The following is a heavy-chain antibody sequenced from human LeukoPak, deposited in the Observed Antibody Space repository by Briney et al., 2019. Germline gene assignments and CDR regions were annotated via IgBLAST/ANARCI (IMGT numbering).Heavy chain of an antibody. V-gene: IGHV3-11*01. J-gene: IGHJ6*02. Sequence: GGSLRLSCAASGFTFSEYYMTWIRQAPRKGLEWVSYISGVYDNIFYGNSVKGRFTISRDNAKKSVYLQMNSLRAEDTAVYYCARGGAHGMDVWGQGTTVTVSS. CDR2: ISGVYDNI. CDR1: GFTFSEYY. CDR3: ARGGAHGMDV. D-gene: IGHD1-26*01.